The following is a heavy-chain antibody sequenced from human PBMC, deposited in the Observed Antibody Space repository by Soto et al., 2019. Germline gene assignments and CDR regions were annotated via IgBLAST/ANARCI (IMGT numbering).Heavy chain of an antibody. CDR2: IYYSGST. CDR1: GGSISSYY. V-gene: IGHV4-59*12. Sequence: SETLSLTCTVSGGSISSYYWSWIRQPPGKGLEWIGYIYYSGSTNYNPSLKSRVTISVDTSKNQFSLKLGSVTAADTAVYYCAKDRDDSSGYYYGDYWGQRTLVTVSS. J-gene: IGHJ4*02. D-gene: IGHD3-22*01. CDR3: AKDRDDSSGYYYGDY.